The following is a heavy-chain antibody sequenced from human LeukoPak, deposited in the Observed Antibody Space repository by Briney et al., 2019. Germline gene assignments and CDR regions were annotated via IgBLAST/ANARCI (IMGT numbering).Heavy chain of an antibody. Sequence: GGSLRLSCAASGFTFSSYSMNWGRQAPGKGLEWGSSISSRSSYIYYADSVKGRFTISRDNAKNSLYLHMNSLGAEDTAVYYCARDLKAQQLDYWGQGTLVTVSS. CDR3: ARDLKAQQLDY. CDR2: ISSRSSYI. D-gene: IGHD6-13*01. V-gene: IGHV3-21*01. J-gene: IGHJ4*02. CDR1: GFTFSSYS.